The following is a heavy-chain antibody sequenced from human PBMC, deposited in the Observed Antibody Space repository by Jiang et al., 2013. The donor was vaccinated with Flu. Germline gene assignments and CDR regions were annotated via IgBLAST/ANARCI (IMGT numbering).Heavy chain of an antibody. J-gene: IGHJ4*02. CDR2: ISYDGSNK. CDR3: ARDFGYGGNSRTDY. Sequence: QLVESGGGLVQPGGSLRLSCAASGFTFSSYAMHWVRQAPGKGLEWVAVISYDGSNKYYADSVKGRFTISRDNSKNTLYLQMNSLRAEDTAVYYCARDFGYGGNSRTDYWGQGTLVTVSS. V-gene: IGHV3-30*01. D-gene: IGHD4-23*01. CDR1: GFTFSSYA.